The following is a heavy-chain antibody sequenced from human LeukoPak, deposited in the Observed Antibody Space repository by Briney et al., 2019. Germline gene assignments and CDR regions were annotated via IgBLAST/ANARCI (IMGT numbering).Heavy chain of an antibody. D-gene: IGHD6-19*01. CDR3: ARLVVDSHAFDV. CDR2: LYSVGTI. V-gene: IGHV3-53*01. CDR1: GFTVSGSY. Sequence: PGGSLRLSCAASGFTVSGSYMSWIRQAPGKGLEWVSILYSVGTIYYADSVKGRFTTSRDNSKNTLYLQMNSLGVEDAAVYYCARLVVDSHAFDVWGQGTMVTVSS. J-gene: IGHJ3*01.